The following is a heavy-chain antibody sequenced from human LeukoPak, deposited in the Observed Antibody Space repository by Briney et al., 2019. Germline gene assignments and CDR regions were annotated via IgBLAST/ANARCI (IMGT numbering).Heavy chain of an antibody. CDR2: ISGSSGST. V-gene: IGHV3-23*01. Sequence: PGGSLRLSCAASGFTFSSYAMSWVRQAPGKGLEWVSAISGSSGSTYYADSVKGRFTISRDNSKNTLYLQMNSLRAEDTAVCYCEKRGDSSGYYAIRGDDAFDIWGQGTMVTVSS. CDR3: EKRGDSSGYYAIRGDDAFDI. J-gene: IGHJ3*02. D-gene: IGHD3-22*01. CDR1: GFTFSSYA.